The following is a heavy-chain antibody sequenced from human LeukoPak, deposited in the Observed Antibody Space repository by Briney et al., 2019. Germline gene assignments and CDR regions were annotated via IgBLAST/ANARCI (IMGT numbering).Heavy chain of an antibody. D-gene: IGHD2-2*01. CDR3: VRVAPVIGSRYFDS. Sequence: GGSLRLSCAASGFTFSDHYMDWVRQAPAEGLEWVGRIRNKVNSYITEYAASVTGRFTISRDDSKNILYLQMNSLRSEDSAVYYCVRVAPVIGSRYFDSWGQGALSPSPQ. V-gene: IGHV3-72*01. J-gene: IGHJ4*02. CDR1: GFTFSDHY. CDR2: IRNKVNSYIT.